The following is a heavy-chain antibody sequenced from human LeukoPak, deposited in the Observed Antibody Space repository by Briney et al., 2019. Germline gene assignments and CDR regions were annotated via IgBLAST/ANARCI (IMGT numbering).Heavy chain of an antibody. J-gene: IGHJ3*02. Sequence: GALRLSCAASGFTFSSYAMHWVRQAPGKGLEWVAVISYDGSNKYYADSVKGRFTISRDNSKNTLFLQMNSLRAEDTAVYYCASVPATSSSVGHSFDIWGQGTMVTVSS. CDR2: ISYDGSNK. CDR1: GFTFSSYA. CDR3: ASVPATSSSVGHSFDI. D-gene: IGHD6-6*01. V-gene: IGHV3-30-3*01.